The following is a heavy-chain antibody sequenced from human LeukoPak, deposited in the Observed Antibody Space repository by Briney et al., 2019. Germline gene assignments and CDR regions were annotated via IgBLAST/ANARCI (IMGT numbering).Heavy chain of an antibody. Sequence: GGSLRLSCTASGFTFSSYWMSWIRQAPGKGLEWVASIKHDGSEKYYVDSVRGRFTISRDNTKNLLYLQMSSLRAEDTAVYYCATDRGWRTSGYYLYYFEYWGQGTLVTFSS. J-gene: IGHJ4*02. V-gene: IGHV3-7*01. CDR2: IKHDGSEK. CDR1: GFTFSSYW. CDR3: ATDRGWRTSGYYLYYFEY. D-gene: IGHD3-3*01.